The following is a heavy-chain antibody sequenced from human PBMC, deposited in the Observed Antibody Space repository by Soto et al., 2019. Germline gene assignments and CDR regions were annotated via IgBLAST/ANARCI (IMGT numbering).Heavy chain of an antibody. CDR2: INAGNGNT. D-gene: IGHD6-19*01. V-gene: IGHV1-3*01. CDR1: GYTFTSYA. Sequence: ASVKISCKASGYTFTSYAMHWVRQAPGQRLEWMGWINAGNGNTKYSQKFQGRVTITRDTSASTAYMELSSLRSEDTAVYYCARGRAAAVALGYWGQGTLVTVSS. J-gene: IGHJ4*02. CDR3: ARGRAAAVALGY.